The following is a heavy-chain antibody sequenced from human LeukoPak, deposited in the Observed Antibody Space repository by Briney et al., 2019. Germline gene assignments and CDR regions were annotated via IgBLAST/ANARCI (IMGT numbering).Heavy chain of an antibody. Sequence: PSETLSLTCAVYGGSFSGYYWGWIRQPPGKGLEWIGSIYYSGSTYYNPSLKSRVTISVDTSKNQFSLKLSSVTAADTAVYYCASLTIFGVPNWFDPWGQGTLVTVSS. J-gene: IGHJ5*02. CDR1: GGSFSGYY. D-gene: IGHD3-3*01. V-gene: IGHV4-39*01. CDR2: IYYSGST. CDR3: ASLTIFGVPNWFDP.